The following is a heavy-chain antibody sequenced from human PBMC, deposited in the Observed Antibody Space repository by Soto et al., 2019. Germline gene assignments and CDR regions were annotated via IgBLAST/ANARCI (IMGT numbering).Heavy chain of an antibody. CDR3: AKDMYSSSWHALDI. Sequence: EVQLVESGGGLLQPGRSLRLSCAASGFTFDEYAMHWVRQAPGKGLEWVSGISWNSGFTDYADSVKGRFTISRDNAKKSLYLQVNSLRAEDTAFYYCAKDMYSSSWHALDIWGQGTMVTVSS. V-gene: IGHV3-9*01. D-gene: IGHD6-13*01. J-gene: IGHJ3*02. CDR1: GFTFDEYA. CDR2: ISWNSGFT.